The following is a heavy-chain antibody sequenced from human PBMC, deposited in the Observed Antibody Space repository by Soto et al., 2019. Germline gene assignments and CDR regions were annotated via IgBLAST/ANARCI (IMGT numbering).Heavy chain of an antibody. Sequence: SETLSLTCGVSGGSISTSDWWTWVRQSPGKGLEWIGEVYRSGAINYSPSFSSRVTLSIDKSKNQFYLNLRSVTAADTAIYYCARALEVAGHNWFDPWGQGTLVTVSS. V-gene: IGHV4-4*02. CDR2: VYRSGAI. D-gene: IGHD6-19*01. J-gene: IGHJ5*02. CDR1: GGSISTSDW. CDR3: ARALEVAGHNWFDP.